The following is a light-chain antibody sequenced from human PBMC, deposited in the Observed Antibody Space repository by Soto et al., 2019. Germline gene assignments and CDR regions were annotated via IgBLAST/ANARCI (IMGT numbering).Light chain of an antibody. Sequence: SALTQPASVSGSPGQSITISCSGSSSDVGGYDYVAWYQQHPDKAPKLMIYDVSNRPSGVSSRFSGSKSGNTASLTISGLQAEDEADYYCSSFSGRDTLLFGGGTKVTVL. CDR2: DVS. CDR3: SSFSGRDTLL. CDR1: SSDVGGYDY. J-gene: IGLJ3*02. V-gene: IGLV2-14*01.